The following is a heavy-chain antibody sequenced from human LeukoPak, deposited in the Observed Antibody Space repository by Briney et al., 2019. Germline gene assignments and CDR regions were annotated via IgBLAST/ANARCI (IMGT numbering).Heavy chain of an antibody. CDR2: IYTSGST. J-gene: IGHJ5*02. V-gene: IGHV4-4*07. CDR3: AREGIVVVPAAIKNWFDP. CDR1: GGSISSYY. Sequence: PSETLSLTCTVSGGSISSYYWSWIRQPAGKGLEWIGRIYTSGSTNYNPSLKSRVTISVDTSKNQFSLKLSSVTAADTAVYYCAREGIVVVPAAIKNWFDPWGQGTLVTVSS. D-gene: IGHD2-2*02.